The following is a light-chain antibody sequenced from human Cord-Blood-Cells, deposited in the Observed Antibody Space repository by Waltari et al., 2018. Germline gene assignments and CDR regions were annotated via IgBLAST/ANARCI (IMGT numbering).Light chain of an antibody. J-gene: IGLJ3*02. Sequence: QAVLTQPASLSASPGASASLTCTLRSGITLVTSRILWSQQMPGSPPQYLLRYKSDSDKQQVSGVPSRFSGSKDASANAGILLISGLQSEDEADYYCMIWHSSAWVFGGGTKLTVL. CDR1: SGITLVTSR. V-gene: IGLV5-45*01. CDR3: MIWHSSAWV. CDR2: YKSDSDK.